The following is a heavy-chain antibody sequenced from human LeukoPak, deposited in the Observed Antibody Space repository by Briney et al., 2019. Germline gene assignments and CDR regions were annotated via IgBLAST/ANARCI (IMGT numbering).Heavy chain of an antibody. Sequence: SETLSLTCTVSGDSISSSTYYWAWIRQPPGKGLEWIGSIYHSGSTSYYPSLKNRVTISVDTSKNQFSLKLSSVTAADTAVYYCARPSFDGSDGYWGQGILVTVSS. CDR3: ARPSFDGSDGY. CDR1: GDSISSSTYY. CDR2: IYHSGST. J-gene: IGHJ4*02. V-gene: IGHV4-39*01. D-gene: IGHD1-26*01.